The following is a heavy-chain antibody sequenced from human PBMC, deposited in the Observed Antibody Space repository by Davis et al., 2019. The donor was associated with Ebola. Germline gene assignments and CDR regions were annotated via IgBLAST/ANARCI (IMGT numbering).Heavy chain of an antibody. Sequence: GGSLRLSCAASGFTFSSYAMHWVRQAPGKGLEYVSAISSNGGSTYYANSVKGRFTISRDNSKNTLYLQMGSLRAEDMAVYYFAKDGGYYDFWSGYSDYYYGMDVWGQGTTVTVSS. V-gene: IGHV3-64*01. D-gene: IGHD3-3*01. CDR1: GFTFSSYA. CDR3: AKDGGYYDFWSGYSDYYYGMDV. J-gene: IGHJ6*02. CDR2: ISSNGGST.